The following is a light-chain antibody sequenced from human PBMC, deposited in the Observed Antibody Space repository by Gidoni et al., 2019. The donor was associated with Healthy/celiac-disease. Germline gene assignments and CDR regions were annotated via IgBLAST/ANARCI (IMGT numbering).Light chain of an antibody. V-gene: IGKV3-11*01. CDR1: QSVSSY. J-gene: IGKJ4*01. CDR2: DAS. CDR3: QQHSNWPPSLT. Sequence: EIVLTQSPATLSLSPVESATLPCRAIQSVSSYLAWYQQKPGQAPRLLIYDASNRATGIPARFSGSGPGTGFALTISSLEPEDFAVYYCQQHSNWPPSLTFGGGTKVEIK.